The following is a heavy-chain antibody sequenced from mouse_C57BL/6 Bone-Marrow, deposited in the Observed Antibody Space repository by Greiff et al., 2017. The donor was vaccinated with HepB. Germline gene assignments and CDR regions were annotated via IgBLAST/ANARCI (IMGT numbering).Heavy chain of an antibody. CDR1: GYAFTNYL. J-gene: IGHJ1*03. CDR2: INPGSGGT. V-gene: IGHV1-54*01. Sequence: QVHVKQSGAELVRPGTSVKVSCKASGYAFTNYLIEWVKQRPGQGLEWIGVINPGSGGTNYNEKFKGKATLTADKSSSTAYMQLSSLTSEDSAVYFCARGSYYGSSYDWYFDVWGTGTTVTVSS. CDR3: ARGSYYGSSYDWYFDV. D-gene: IGHD1-1*01.